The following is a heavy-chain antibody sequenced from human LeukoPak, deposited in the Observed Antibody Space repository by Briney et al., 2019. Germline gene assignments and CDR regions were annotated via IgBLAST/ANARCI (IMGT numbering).Heavy chain of an antibody. CDR1: GYTFTCYY. Sequence: ASVTVSCKASGYTFTCYYMHWVRQAPGQGLEWMGWINPNSGGTNYAQKFQGRVTMTRDTSISTAYMELSRLRSDDTAVYYCARVNYDILTGPIHFDPWGQGTLVTVSS. V-gene: IGHV1-2*02. D-gene: IGHD3-9*01. CDR2: INPNSGGT. CDR3: ARVNYDILTGPIHFDP. J-gene: IGHJ5*02.